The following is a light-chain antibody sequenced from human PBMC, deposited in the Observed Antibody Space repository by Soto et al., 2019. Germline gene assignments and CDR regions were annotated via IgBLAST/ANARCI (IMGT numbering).Light chain of an antibody. V-gene: IGKV3-15*01. CDR1: QSVSNN. CDR3: QQRSNWPWT. CDR2: GAS. J-gene: IGKJ1*01. Sequence: MTQSPATLSVSPGERATLSCRASQSVSNNLAWYQQKPGQAPRLLIYGASTRANDIPARFSGSGSGTEFTLTIRSLQSEDIAVYYCQQRSNWPWTFGQGTKVDIK.